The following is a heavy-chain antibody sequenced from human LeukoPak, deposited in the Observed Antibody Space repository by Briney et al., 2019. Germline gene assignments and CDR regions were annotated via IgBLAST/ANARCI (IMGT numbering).Heavy chain of an antibody. Sequence: ASVKVSCKASGGTFSSYAISWVRQAPGQGLEWMGWISAYNGNTNYAQKFRGRVTMTRDTSTSTVYMELSSLRSEDTAVYYCARNYYGSGSHPANWFDPWGQGTLVTVSS. J-gene: IGHJ5*02. CDR1: GGTFSSYA. CDR3: ARNYYGSGSHPANWFDP. D-gene: IGHD3-10*01. CDR2: ISAYNGNT. V-gene: IGHV1-18*01.